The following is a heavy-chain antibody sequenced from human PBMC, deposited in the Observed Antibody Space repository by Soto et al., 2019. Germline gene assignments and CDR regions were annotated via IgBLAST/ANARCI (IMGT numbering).Heavy chain of an antibody. D-gene: IGHD4-17*01. V-gene: IGHV3-48*02. CDR3: ARESYGDYLNWFDP. J-gene: IGHJ5*02. CDR2: ISSSSSTI. CDR1: GFTFSSYS. Sequence: EVQLVESGGGLVQPGGSLRLSCAASGFTFSSYSMYWVRQAPGKGLEWVSYISSSSSTIYYADSVKGRFTISRDNAKNSLYLQMNSLRDEDTAVYYCARESYGDYLNWFDPWGQGTLVTVSS.